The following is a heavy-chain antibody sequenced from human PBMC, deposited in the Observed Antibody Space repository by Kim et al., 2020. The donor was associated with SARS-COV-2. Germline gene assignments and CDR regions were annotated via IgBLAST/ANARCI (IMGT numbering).Heavy chain of an antibody. J-gene: IGHJ4*02. V-gene: IGHV3-23*01. CDR3: AKDIGDIVVVPAAVQTLDY. Sequence: GGSLRLSCAASGFTFSSYAMSWVRQAPGKGLEWVSAISGSGGSTYYADSVKGRFTISRDNSKNTLYLQMNSLRAEGTAVYYCAKDIGDIVVVPAAVQTLDYWGQGTLVTVSS. CDR1: GFTFSSYA. CDR2: ISGSGGST. D-gene: IGHD2-2*01.